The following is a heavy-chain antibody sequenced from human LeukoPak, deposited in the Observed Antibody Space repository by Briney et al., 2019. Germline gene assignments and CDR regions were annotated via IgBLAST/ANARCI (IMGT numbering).Heavy chain of an antibody. J-gene: IGHJ4*02. CDR1: GFSFNSDW. D-gene: IGHD3-16*01. CDR2: IKHDESEK. V-gene: IGHV3-7*01. Sequence: GGSPRLSCAASGFSFNSDWMDWVRQAPGKGLEWVANIKHDESEKNYLDSVKGRFTISRDNAQNSLYLQMNGLRVEDTAVYYCTRRLDDWGQGTLVTVSS. CDR3: TRRLDD.